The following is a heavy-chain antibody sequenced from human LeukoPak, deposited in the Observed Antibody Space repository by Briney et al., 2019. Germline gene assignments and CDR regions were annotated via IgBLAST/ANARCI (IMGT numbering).Heavy chain of an antibody. CDR1: GFTFSTYS. CDR2: ISSSSSTI. CDR3: ARDLTTVNSNWFDP. V-gene: IGHV3-48*01. J-gene: IGHJ5*02. Sequence: GGSLRLSCAASGFTFSTYSMNWVRQAPGKGLEWVSYISSSSSTIYYADSVKGRFTISRDNAKNSLYLQMNSLRAEDTAVYYCARDLTTVNSNWFDPWGQGTLVTVSS. D-gene: IGHD4-11*01.